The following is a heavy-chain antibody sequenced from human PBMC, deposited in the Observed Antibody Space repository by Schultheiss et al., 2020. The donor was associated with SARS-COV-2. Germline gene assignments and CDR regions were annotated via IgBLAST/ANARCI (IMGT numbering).Heavy chain of an antibody. J-gene: IGHJ6*02. CDR2: ISSSSSYI. D-gene: IGHD2-2*01. Sequence: GGSLRLSCAASGFTFSSYAMHWVRQAPGKGLEWVSSISSSSSYIYYADSVKGRFTISRDNSKNSLYLQMNSLRDEDTAVYYCARDDIVVVPAAISYYYYGMDVWGQGTTVTVSS. V-gene: IGHV3-21*01. CDR1: GFTFSSYA. CDR3: ARDDIVVVPAAISYYYYGMDV.